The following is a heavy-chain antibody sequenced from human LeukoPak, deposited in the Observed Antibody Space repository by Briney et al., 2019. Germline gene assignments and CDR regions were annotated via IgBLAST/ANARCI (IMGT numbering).Heavy chain of an antibody. J-gene: IGHJ6*03. V-gene: IGHV4-61*01. D-gene: IGHD3-10*01. CDR2: IYYSGST. CDR3: ARLGPFDYYYMDV. CDR1: GYSISSGYY. Sequence: SSETLSLTCTVSGYSISSGYYLGWIRQPPGKGLEWIGYIYYSGSTNYNPSLKSRVTISVDTSKNQFSLKLSSVTAADTAVYYCARLGPFDYYYMDVWGKGTTVTVSS.